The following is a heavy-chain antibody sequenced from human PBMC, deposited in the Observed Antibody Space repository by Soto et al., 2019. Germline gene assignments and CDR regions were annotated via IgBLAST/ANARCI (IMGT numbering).Heavy chain of an antibody. CDR1: GDSIMNNHYY. Sequence: PSETLSLTCNVSGDSIMNNHYYWVWIRHSPGTGLEWIASIYFTGSPQSNPSLRSRITISVDTTKNHFSLQLRSVTAADTAIYYCTRHSYTHPGIVDYWGQGTRVTVSS. V-gene: IGHV4-39*01. D-gene: IGHD3-10*01. CDR3: TRHSYTHPGIVDY. CDR2: IYFTGSP. J-gene: IGHJ4*02.